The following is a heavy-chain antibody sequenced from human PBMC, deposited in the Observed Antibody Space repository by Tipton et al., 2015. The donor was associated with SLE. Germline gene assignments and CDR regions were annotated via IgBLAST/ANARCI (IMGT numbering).Heavy chain of an antibody. D-gene: IGHD3-22*01. CDR2: ITHSGGT. CDR1: GGSFSGNY. Sequence: TLSLTCAVFGGSFSGNYWIWIRQPPGKGLEWIGEITHSGGTNVNPSLESRVTVSKDTSKNQFSLRLSSVTAADTAVYYCARFRITMIVVVTLRGYFDYWGQGTLVTVSS. CDR3: ARFRITMIVVVTLRGYFDY. V-gene: IGHV4-34*01. J-gene: IGHJ4*02.